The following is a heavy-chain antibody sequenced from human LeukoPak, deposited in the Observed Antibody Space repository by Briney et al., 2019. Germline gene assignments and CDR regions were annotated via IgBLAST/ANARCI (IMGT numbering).Heavy chain of an antibody. Sequence: SETLSLTCTVSGGSISTYSWSWIRQPAGKGLEWIGRIYASGSTNYNPSLKSRVTMSVDTSKNQFSLKVSSVTAADTAVYYCARGMYAVAGTCWFDPWGPGTLVTVSS. CDR1: GGSISTYS. CDR3: ARGMYAVAGTCWFDP. V-gene: IGHV4-4*07. J-gene: IGHJ5*02. D-gene: IGHD6-19*01. CDR2: IYASGST.